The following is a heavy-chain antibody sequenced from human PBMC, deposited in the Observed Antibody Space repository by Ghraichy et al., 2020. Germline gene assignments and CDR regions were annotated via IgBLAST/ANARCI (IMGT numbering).Heavy chain of an antibody. D-gene: IGHD2-15*01. V-gene: IGHV4-61*02. Sequence: SDTLSLTCTVSGGSISSGSYYWSWIRQPAGKGLEWIGRIYTSGSTNSNPSLKRRVTLSVDTSKNQFSLKLSSVTAADTVVYYCAREGLGSGGSCYTHWGQGTLVTVSS. CDR2: IYTSGST. CDR1: GGSISSGSYY. CDR3: AREGLGSGGSCYTH. J-gene: IGHJ4*02.